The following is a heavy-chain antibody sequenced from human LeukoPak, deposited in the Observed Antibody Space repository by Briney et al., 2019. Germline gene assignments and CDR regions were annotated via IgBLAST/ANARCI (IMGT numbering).Heavy chain of an antibody. Sequence: SETLSLTCTVSGGSISSYYWSWIRQPPGKGLEWIGYIYYSGSTNYNPSLKSRVTISVDTSKNQFSLKLSSVTAADTAVYYCARGDYYGSGSWCFDYWGQGTLVTVSS. V-gene: IGHV4-59*01. CDR2: IYYSGST. CDR3: ARGDYYGSGSWCFDY. D-gene: IGHD3-10*01. J-gene: IGHJ4*02. CDR1: GGSISSYY.